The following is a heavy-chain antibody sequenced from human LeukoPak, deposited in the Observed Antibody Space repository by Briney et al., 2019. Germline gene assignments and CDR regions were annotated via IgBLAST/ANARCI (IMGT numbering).Heavy chain of an antibody. V-gene: IGHV1-2*02. CDR2: IVPKSGDT. CDR3: AVSLEVPRILAFDH. CDR1: GYTFTDHH. J-gene: IGHJ4*02. D-gene: IGHD5/OR15-5a*01. Sequence: ASVKVSCKPSGYTFTDHHIHWMRQVPGQGLEWVGWIVPKSGDTKYAETFQGRVTMTRDTSINTVFMELSSRGPDDTATYYCAVSLEVPRILAFDHWGQGTLVTVSS.